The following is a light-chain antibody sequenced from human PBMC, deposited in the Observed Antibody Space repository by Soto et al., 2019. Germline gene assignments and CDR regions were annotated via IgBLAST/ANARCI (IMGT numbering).Light chain of an antibody. J-gene: IGKJ2*01. CDR3: QQSHNWPRT. V-gene: IGKV3-15*01. CDR2: GAS. Sequence: EIVMTQSPATLSLSPGERAALSCRASQSINSEFAWYQQKPGQPPRLLIYGASTRATGVPARFTGSESGSDSTLTISGLQYEDFAVYYCQQSHNWPRTFGQGTRLEI. CDR1: QSINSE.